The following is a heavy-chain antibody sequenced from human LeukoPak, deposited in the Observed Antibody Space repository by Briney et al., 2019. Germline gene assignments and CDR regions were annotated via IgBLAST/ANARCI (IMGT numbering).Heavy chain of an antibody. V-gene: IGHV3-74*01. CDR1: GFTFSSYW. CDR2: INSDGSST. D-gene: IGHD5-18*01. J-gene: IGHJ4*02. Sequence: AGGSLRLSCAASGFTFSSYWMHWVRQAPGKGLVWVSRINSDGSSTSYADSVKGRFTISRDNAKNTLYLQMNSLRAEDTAVYYCAKGGYSYGDGFDYWGQGTLVTVSS. CDR3: AKGGYSYGDGFDY.